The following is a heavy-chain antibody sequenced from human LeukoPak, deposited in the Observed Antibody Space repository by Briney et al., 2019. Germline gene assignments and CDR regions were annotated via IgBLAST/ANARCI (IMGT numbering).Heavy chain of an antibody. Sequence: PGGSLRLSCAASGFTFSSYAMSWVRQAPGKGLEWVSAISGSGGSTYYADSVKGRFTISRDNSKNTLYLQMNSLRAEDTAVYYCARDRVGAYGGFANWFDPWGQGTLVTVSS. V-gene: IGHV3-23*01. CDR3: ARDRVGAYGGFANWFDP. J-gene: IGHJ5*02. CDR1: GFTFSSYA. CDR2: ISGSGGST. D-gene: IGHD1-26*01.